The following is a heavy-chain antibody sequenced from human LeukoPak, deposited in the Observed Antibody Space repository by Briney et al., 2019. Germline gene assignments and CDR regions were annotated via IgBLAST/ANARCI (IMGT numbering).Heavy chain of an antibody. CDR3: ARQNDAGYYYMEV. V-gene: IGHV3-23*01. Sequence: GGSLRLSCAASGFTFSSYAMSWVRQAPGKGLEWVSAISGSGGSTYYADSVKGRFTISRDNSKNTLYLQMNSLRAEDTAVYYCARQNDAGYYYMEVWGKGTTVTVSS. J-gene: IGHJ6*03. CDR1: GFTFSSYA. CDR2: ISGSGGST. D-gene: IGHD1-1*01.